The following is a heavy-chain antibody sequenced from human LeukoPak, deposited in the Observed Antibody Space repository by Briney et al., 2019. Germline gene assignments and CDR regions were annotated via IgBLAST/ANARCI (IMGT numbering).Heavy chain of an antibody. CDR2: ISANNGKT. D-gene: IGHD4-17*01. CDR3: ARNMTTSGPIDIEDAFDI. Sequence: GASVKVSCKASGYTFTSYGISWVRQAPGQGLEWIGWISANNGKTKYAHNLQGRVAVTTDTSVSTAYMELRSLRSDDTAVYYCARNMTTSGPIDIEDAFDIWGQGTMVTVSS. J-gene: IGHJ3*02. V-gene: IGHV1-18*01. CDR1: GYTFTSYG.